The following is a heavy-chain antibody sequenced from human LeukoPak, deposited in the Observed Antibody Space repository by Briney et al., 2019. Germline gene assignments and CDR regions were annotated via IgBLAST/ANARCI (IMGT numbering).Heavy chain of an antibody. J-gene: IGHJ3*02. V-gene: IGHV3-48*01. D-gene: IGHD2-2*01. CDR2: ISSSSSTI. CDR3: ARGAVPAAWGAFDI. Sequence: GGSLRLSCAASGFTFNSFAMNWVRQAPGKGLEWVSYISSSSSTIYYADSVKGRFTISRDNAKNSLYLQMNSLRAEDTAVYYCARGAVPAAWGAFDIWGQGTMVTVSS. CDR1: GFTFNSFA.